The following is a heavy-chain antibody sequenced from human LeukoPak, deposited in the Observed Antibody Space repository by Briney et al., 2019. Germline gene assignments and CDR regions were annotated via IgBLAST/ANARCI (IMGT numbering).Heavy chain of an antibody. V-gene: IGHV1-69*01. CDR1: GGTFSSYA. CDR3: ARDQAGYYYGSGSYFSWIY. Sequence: SVKVSCKASGGTFSSYAINWVRQAPGQGLEWMGGIIPIFGTANYAQKFQGRVTITADESTSTAYMELSSLRSEDTAVYYCARDQAGYYYGSGSYFSWIYWGQGTLVTVSS. CDR2: IIPIFGTA. J-gene: IGHJ4*02. D-gene: IGHD3-10*01.